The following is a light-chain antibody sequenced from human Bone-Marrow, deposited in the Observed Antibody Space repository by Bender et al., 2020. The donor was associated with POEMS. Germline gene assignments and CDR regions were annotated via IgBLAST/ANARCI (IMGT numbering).Light chain of an antibody. J-gene: IGLJ2*01. CDR2: QDD. CDR1: NLGGKY. Sequence: SYELTQPPSVSVSPGQTASIRCSGDNLGGKYACWYQQKPGQSPVLVISQDDKRPSGFPGRFSGSNSGNTATLTIAGAQTLDEADYFCQAWDTGSLIFGGGTKLNVL. CDR3: QAWDTGSLI. V-gene: IGLV3-1*01.